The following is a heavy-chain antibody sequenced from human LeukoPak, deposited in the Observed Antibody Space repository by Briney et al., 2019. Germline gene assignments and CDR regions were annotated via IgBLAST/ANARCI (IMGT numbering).Heavy chain of an antibody. J-gene: IGHJ4*02. Sequence: PGGSLRLSCAASGFTFSTYLMHWVRQAPGKGLVWVSRINSDGSTINYADSVKGRLTISRDNAKNTLYLQLNSLGVEDTAVYYCATAGQYRFDNWGQGTLVTVSS. CDR3: ATAGQYRFDN. D-gene: IGHD2-2*01. V-gene: IGHV3-74*01. CDR2: INSDGSTI. CDR1: GFTFSTYL.